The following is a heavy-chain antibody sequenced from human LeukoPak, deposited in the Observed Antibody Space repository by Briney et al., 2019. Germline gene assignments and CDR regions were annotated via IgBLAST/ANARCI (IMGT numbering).Heavy chain of an antibody. Sequence: SETLSLTCTVSGGSISSYYWSWIRQPPGKGLEWIGYIYYSGSTNYNPFLKSRVTISVDTSKNQFSLKLSSVTAADTAVYYCARGHRGYCSGGSCYGHDYWGQGTLVTVSS. CDR1: GGSISSYY. CDR2: IYYSGST. D-gene: IGHD2-15*01. J-gene: IGHJ4*02. V-gene: IGHV4-59*01. CDR3: ARGHRGYCSGGSCYGHDY.